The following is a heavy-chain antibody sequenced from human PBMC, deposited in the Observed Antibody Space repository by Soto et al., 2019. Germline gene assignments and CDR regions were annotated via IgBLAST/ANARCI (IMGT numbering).Heavy chain of an antibody. Sequence: PSETLSLTCTVSGGSISSSSYYWGWIRQPPGKGLEWIGGIYYSGSTYYNPSLKSRVTISVDTSKNQFSLKLSSVTAADTAVYYCARQSIAAAGTNWFDPWGQGTLVTVSS. V-gene: IGHV4-39*01. D-gene: IGHD6-13*01. CDR1: GGSISSSSYY. J-gene: IGHJ5*02. CDR3: ARQSIAAAGTNWFDP. CDR2: IYYSGST.